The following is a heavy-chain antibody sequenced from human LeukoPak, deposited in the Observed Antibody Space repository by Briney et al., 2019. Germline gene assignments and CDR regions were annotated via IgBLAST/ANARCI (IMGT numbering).Heavy chain of an antibody. CDR3: ARALPGKPSYYYYGMDV. Sequence: EASVKVSCKASGGTFSSYAISWVRQAPGQGLEWMGRIIPILGIANYAQKFQGRVTITADKSTSTAYMELSRLRSDDTAVYYCARALPGKPSYYYYGMDVWGQGTTVTVSS. V-gene: IGHV1-69*04. CDR2: IIPILGIA. CDR1: GGTFSSYA. J-gene: IGHJ6*02. D-gene: IGHD3-10*01.